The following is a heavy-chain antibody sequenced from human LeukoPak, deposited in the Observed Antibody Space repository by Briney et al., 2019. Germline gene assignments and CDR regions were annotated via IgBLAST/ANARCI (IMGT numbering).Heavy chain of an antibody. CDR3: ARAYRGVALNWFDP. CDR1: GGSISSYY. CDR2: IYYSGST. Sequence: SETLSLTCTVSGGSISSYYWSWIRQPPGKGLEWIGYIYYSGSTNYNPSLKSRVTISVDTSKNQFSLKLSSVTAADTAAYYCARAYRGVALNWFDPWGQGTLVTVSS. V-gene: IGHV4-59*12. D-gene: IGHD3-3*01. J-gene: IGHJ5*02.